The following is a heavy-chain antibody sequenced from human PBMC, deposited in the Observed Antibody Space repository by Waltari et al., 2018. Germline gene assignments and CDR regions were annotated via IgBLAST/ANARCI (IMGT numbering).Heavy chain of an antibody. CDR1: GFTFSSYW. CDR2: INSDGSST. J-gene: IGHJ6*02. Sequence: EVQLVESGGGLVQPGGSLRLSCAASGFTFSSYWMHWVRQAQGKGLVWVSRINSDGSSTSYADSVKGRFTISRDNAKNTLYLQMNSLRAEDTAVYYCARALASQLWYYYYGMDVWGQGTTVTVSS. D-gene: IGHD2-2*01. V-gene: IGHV3-74*01. CDR3: ARALASQLWYYYYGMDV.